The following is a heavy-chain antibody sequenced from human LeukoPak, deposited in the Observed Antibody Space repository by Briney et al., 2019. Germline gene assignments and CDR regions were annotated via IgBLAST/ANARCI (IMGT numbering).Heavy chain of an antibody. CDR1: GFTFSSYA. Sequence: PGGSLRLSCAASGFTFSSYAMQWVRQAPGKGLEWVAVMSYDGSNKDYADSVKGRFTISRDNSKNTLYLQMNSLRAEDTAVYYCAKDGQYYGLGRVYGMDVWGQGTTVTVSS. CDR2: MSYDGSNK. D-gene: IGHD3-10*01. V-gene: IGHV3-30*18. J-gene: IGHJ6*02. CDR3: AKDGQYYGLGRVYGMDV.